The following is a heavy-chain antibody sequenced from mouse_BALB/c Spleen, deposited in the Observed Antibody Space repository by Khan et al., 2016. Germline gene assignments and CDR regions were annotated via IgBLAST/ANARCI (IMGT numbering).Heavy chain of an antibody. CDR2: ISDGGAYT. CDR1: GFTFSDYY. Sequence: EVELVESGGGLVKPGGSLKLSCAASGFTFSDYYMYWVRQTPEKRLEWVATISDGGAYTYYPDSVKGRFTLSRDNAKNNLYLQMSSLKSEDTAMYYCARTYGNYGYFDVWGAGTTVTVSS. D-gene: IGHD1-1*02. V-gene: IGHV5-4*02. J-gene: IGHJ1*01. CDR3: ARTYGNYGYFDV.